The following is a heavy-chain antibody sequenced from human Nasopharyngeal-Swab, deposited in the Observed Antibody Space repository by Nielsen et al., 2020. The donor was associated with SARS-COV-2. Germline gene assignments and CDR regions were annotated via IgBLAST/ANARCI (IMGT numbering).Heavy chain of an antibody. CDR2: IYYSGST. J-gene: IGHJ5*02. CDR1: GGSFSGYY. CDR3: ARGTYYYDSSGYPT. D-gene: IGHD3-22*01. V-gene: IGHV4-34*09. Sequence: SQTLSLTCAVYGGSFSGYYWSWIRQPPGKGLEWIGYIYYSGSTYYNPSLKSRVTISVDTSKNQFSLKLSSVTAADTAVYYCARGTYYYDSSGYPTWGQGTLVTVSS.